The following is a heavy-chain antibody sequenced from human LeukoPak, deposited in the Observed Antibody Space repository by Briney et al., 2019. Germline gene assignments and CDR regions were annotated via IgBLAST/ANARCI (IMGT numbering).Heavy chain of an antibody. CDR1: GGSISSSSYY. CDR2: IYYSGST. Sequence: SETLSLTCTVSGGSISSSSYYWGWIRQPPGQGLEWIGSIYYSGSTYYNPSLKSRVTISVDTSKNQFSLKLSSVTAADTAAYYCASRELYSSEPFDYWGQGTLVTVSS. D-gene: IGHD6-25*01. CDR3: ASRELYSSEPFDY. V-gene: IGHV4-39*01. J-gene: IGHJ4*02.